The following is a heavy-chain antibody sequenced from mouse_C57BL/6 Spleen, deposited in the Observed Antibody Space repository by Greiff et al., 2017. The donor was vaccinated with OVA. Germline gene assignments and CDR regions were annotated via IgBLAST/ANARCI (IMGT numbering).Heavy chain of an antibody. D-gene: IGHD2-2*01. CDR3: AGHGYAFAY. CDR2: IFPGSGNN. CDR1: GFTFTSYG. J-gene: IGHJ3*01. Sequence: VQLQQSGAELARPGASVKLSCTASGFTFTSYGISWVKQRPGQGLEWIGEIFPGSGNNYYNEKIKGKATLTADKSSRTAYMELRSLTSGDSAVYFCAGHGYAFAYWGQGTLVTVSA. V-gene: IGHV1-81*01.